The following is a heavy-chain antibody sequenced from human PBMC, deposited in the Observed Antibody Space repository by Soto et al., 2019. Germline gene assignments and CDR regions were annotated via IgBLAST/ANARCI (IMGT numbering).Heavy chain of an antibody. CDR1: GGSFSGYI. CDR3: VRFLPPPYSDALTEYTDEFDS. CDR2: INHSGSA. J-gene: IGHJ4*02. D-gene: IGHD3-9*01. V-gene: IGHV4-34*01. Sequence: SETLSLTCAVNGGSFSGYIWTWIRQTPGKGLQWIGQINHSGSAIYNPSLKNRVTISIMSNNQVSLEMTSVTAADTAVYYCVRFLPPPYSDALTEYTDEFDSWGQGTLVT.